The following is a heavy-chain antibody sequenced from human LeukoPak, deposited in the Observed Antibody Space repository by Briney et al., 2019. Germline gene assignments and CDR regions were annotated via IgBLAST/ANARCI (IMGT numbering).Heavy chain of an antibody. D-gene: IGHD3-9*01. V-gene: IGHV4-59*01. Sequence: SETLSLTCTVSGGSISSYYWSWIRQPPGKGLEWIGYIYYSGSTNYNPSLKSRVTISVDTSKNQFSLKLSSVTAADTAVYYCARGVLTGYTPWYYYYYMDVWGKGTTVTISS. CDR1: GGSISSYY. CDR3: ARGVLTGYTPWYYYYYMDV. CDR2: IYYSGST. J-gene: IGHJ6*03.